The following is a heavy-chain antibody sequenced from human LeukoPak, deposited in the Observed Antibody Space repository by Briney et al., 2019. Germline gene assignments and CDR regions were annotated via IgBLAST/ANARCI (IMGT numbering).Heavy chain of an antibody. J-gene: IGHJ6*02. V-gene: IGHV4-34*01. D-gene: IGHD2-21*01. CDR1: GGSFSGYF. CDR3: AKKKVDVVGNQYYYYYGLDV. CDR2: INHSGIN. Sequence: PSETLSLTCAVYGGSFSGYFWTWLRQPPGKGLEWIGEINHSGINHFNPSLKSRVTISADTSKKQVFLNLSAVTAADTAVYYCAKKKVDVVGNQYYYYYGLDVWGQGTTVTVSS.